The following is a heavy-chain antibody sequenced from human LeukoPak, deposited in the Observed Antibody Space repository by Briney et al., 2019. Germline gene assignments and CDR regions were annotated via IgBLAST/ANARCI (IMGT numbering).Heavy chain of an antibody. CDR2: IDWDDDK. D-gene: IGHD3-10*01. V-gene: IGHV2-70*04. J-gene: IGHJ4*02. Sequence: SGPTLVNPTQTLTLTCTLSGSSLSSSRMRVSWIRQPPGKALEWLARIDWDDDKFYSTSLKTRLTISKDPSKSQVVLTMTNMDPVDTATYYCARTRYGSGTYYFDYWGQGTLVTVSS. CDR1: GSSLSSSRMR. CDR3: ARTRYGSGTYYFDY.